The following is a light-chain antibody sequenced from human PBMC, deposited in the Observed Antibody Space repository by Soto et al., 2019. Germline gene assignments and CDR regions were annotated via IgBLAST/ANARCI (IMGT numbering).Light chain of an antibody. CDR3: NSYTSSSTFV. CDR2: DVS. V-gene: IGLV2-14*03. CDR1: SSDVGGYIS. J-gene: IGLJ1*01. Sequence: QSALTQPASVSGSPGQSITISCAGTSSDVGGYISVSWYQHHPGKAPKLLIYDVSDWPSGVSNRFSGSKSGNTASLTISGLQAEDEADYYCNSYTSSSTFVFGTGTKLTVL.